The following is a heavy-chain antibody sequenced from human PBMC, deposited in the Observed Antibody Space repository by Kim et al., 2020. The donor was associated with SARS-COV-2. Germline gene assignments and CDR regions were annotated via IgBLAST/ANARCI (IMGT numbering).Heavy chain of an antibody. Sequence: GGSLRLSCAASGFTFSSYGMHWVRQAPGKGLEWVAVIWYDGSNKYYADSVKGRFTISRDNSKNTLYLQMNSLRAEDTAVYYCATLDSFYDSSGYYYRPPFDYWGQGTLVTVSS. D-gene: IGHD3-22*01. V-gene: IGHV3-33*01. CDR1: GFTFSSYG. CDR3: ATLDSFYDSSGYYYRPPFDY. CDR2: IWYDGSNK. J-gene: IGHJ4*02.